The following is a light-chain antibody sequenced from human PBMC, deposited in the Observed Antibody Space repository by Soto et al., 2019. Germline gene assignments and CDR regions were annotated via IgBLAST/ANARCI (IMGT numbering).Light chain of an antibody. V-gene: IGLV1-44*01. J-gene: IGLJ1*01. CDR2: NNN. CDR1: SSNIGTNS. CDR3: AAWDDSLNGHV. Sequence: QSVLTQPPSASGTPGQRVTISCSGGSSNIGTNSVNWYQQVPGTAPKLLIYNNNQRPSGVPDRFSGSKSGTSASLAISGLQSGDEADYYCAAWDDSLNGHVFGTGTKLTVL.